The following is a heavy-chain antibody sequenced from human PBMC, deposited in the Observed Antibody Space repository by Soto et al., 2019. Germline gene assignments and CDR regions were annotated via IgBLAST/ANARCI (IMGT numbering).Heavy chain of an antibody. V-gene: IGHV4-39*01. D-gene: IGHD3-22*01. CDR1: GGSISSSSYY. CDR2: IYYSGST. J-gene: IGHJ4*02. Sequence: ETLSLTCTVSGGSISSSSYYWGWIRQPPGKGLEWIGSIYYSGSTYYNPSLKSRVTISVDTSKNQFSLKLSSVTAADTAVYYCATIYPVTMIVVVPIDYWGQGTLVTVSS. CDR3: ATIYPVTMIVVVPIDY.